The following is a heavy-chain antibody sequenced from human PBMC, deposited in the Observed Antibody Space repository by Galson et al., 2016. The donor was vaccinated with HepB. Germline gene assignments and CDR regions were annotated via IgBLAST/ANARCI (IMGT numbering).Heavy chain of an antibody. D-gene: IGHD3-22*01. CDR3: ARTNDTYYYDSRGYYKYAMDV. CDR2: IYPGDSDT. V-gene: IGHV5-51*01. Sequence: QSGAEVKKPGQSLKISCKGFGYSFTNYWIGWVRQMPGKGLEWMGIIYPGDSDTTSSPPFQGPVTIPADKSISTAYLQWSSLKASDTAMYDCARTNDTYYYDSRGYYKYAMDVWGQGTTVTVSS. J-gene: IGHJ6*02. CDR1: GYSFTNYW.